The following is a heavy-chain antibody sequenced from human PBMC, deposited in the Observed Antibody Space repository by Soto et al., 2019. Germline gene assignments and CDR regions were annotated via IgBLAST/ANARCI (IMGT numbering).Heavy chain of an antibody. CDR1: GFTFSSYA. V-gene: IGHV3-23*01. CDR3: ARLPYYYDSTPFDL. Sequence: GGSLRLSCAASGFTFSSYAMSWVRQAPGKGLEWVSAISGSGSSTYYADSGKGRFTISRDNSKNTLYLQMNSPRAEDTAVYYCARLPYYYDSTPFDLWGRGTLVTVSS. J-gene: IGHJ2*01. D-gene: IGHD3-22*01. CDR2: ISGSGSST.